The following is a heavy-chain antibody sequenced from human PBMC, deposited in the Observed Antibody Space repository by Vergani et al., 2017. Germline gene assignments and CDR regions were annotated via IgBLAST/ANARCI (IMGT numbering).Heavy chain of an antibody. CDR1: GGSISSGGYY. J-gene: IGHJ4*02. V-gene: IGHV4-31*03. CDR2: INHSGST. CDR3: ARDPSTDTETGDY. D-gene: IGHD5-18*01. Sequence: QVQLQESGPGLVKPSQTLSLTCTVSGGSISSGGYYWSWIRQPPGKGLEWIGEINHSGSTNYNPSLKSRVTISVDTSKNQFSLKLSSVTAADTAVYYCARDPSTDTETGDYWGQGTLVTVSS.